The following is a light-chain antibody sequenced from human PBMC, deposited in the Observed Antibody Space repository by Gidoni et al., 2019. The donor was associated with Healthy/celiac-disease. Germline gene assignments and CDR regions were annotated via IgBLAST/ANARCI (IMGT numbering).Light chain of an antibody. CDR3: QQYNSYSRT. CDR1: QSIRSW. CDR2: DAS. Sequence: DIQMTQSPSTLSSSVGDRVTITCRASQSIRSWLAWYQQKPGKAPKLMIYDASSLESGVQSRSSGSGSGTEFTIIISSLQADDFATYYCQQYNSYSRTFGQGTKVEIK. J-gene: IGKJ1*01. V-gene: IGKV1-5*01.